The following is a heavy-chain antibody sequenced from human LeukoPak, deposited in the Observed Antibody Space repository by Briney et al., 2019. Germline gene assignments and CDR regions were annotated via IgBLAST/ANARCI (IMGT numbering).Heavy chain of an antibody. V-gene: IGHV1-8*01. D-gene: IGHD6-13*01. CDR1: GYTFTSYD. J-gene: IGHJ5*02. CDR3: ARRIAAADQNWFDP. CDR2: MNPNSGNT. Sequence: ASVTVSFTASGYTFTSYDINWVRQATGQGLEWMGWMNPNSGNTGYAQKFQGRVTMTRNTSISTAYMELSSLRSEDTAVYYCARRIAAADQNWFDPWGQGTLVTVSS.